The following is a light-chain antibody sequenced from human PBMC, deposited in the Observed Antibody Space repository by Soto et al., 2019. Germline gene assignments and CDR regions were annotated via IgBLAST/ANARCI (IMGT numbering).Light chain of an antibody. V-gene: IGKV3-20*01. CDR3: QVYGSSPRYT. Sequence: EIVLTQSPGTLSLSPGERATLTCRVGRRVNAGYLAWYQQKPGQAPRLLFYGVSNRAAGIPDRFSGSGSGTDFTLTISSLEPEDFAVYYCQVYGSSPRYTFGQGTKVEIK. J-gene: IGKJ2*01. CDR2: GVS. CDR1: RRVNAGY.